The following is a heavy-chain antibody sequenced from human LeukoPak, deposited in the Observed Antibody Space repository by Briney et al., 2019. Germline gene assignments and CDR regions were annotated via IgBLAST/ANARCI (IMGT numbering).Heavy chain of an antibody. J-gene: IGHJ6*02. Sequence: SETLSLTCTVSGGSISSYYWSWIRQSPGKGLEWIGYIYYSGSTNYNPSLKSRVTISVDTSKNQFSLKLSSVTAADTAVYYCARVLGYYDILTGPNYYGMDVWGQGTTVTVSS. CDR1: GGSISSYY. CDR3: ARVLGYYDILTGPNYYGMDV. D-gene: IGHD3-9*01. V-gene: IGHV4-59*01. CDR2: IYYSGST.